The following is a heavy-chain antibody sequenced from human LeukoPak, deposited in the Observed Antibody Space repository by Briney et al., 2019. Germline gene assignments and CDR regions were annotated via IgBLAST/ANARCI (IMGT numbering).Heavy chain of an antibody. CDR3: ASGLSNGFWSGYYTLDY. D-gene: IGHD3-3*01. Sequence: ASVKSSCKASGGTFSSYAISWVRQAPGQGLELMGGIIPIFGTANYAQKFQGRVTITADESTSTAYMELSSLRSEGTAVYYCASGLSNGFWSGYYTLDYWGQGTLVTVSS. V-gene: IGHV1-69*01. CDR2: IIPIFGTA. J-gene: IGHJ4*02. CDR1: GGTFSSYA.